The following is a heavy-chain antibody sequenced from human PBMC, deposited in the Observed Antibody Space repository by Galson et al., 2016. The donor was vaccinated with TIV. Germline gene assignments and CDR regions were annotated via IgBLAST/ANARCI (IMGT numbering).Heavy chain of an antibody. CDR3: ARGSAVAPSSVIDY. J-gene: IGHJ4*02. V-gene: IGHV3-21*06. Sequence: SLRLSCAASGFTFSSYAISWVRQTPGKGLEWVSSISSSGLSIYYADSLKGRFTISRDNIESLMFLQMNALTAEDTATYYCARGSAVAPSSVIDYWGQGTLVIVSA. CDR2: ISSSGLSI. CDR1: GFTFSSYA. D-gene: IGHD6-19*01.